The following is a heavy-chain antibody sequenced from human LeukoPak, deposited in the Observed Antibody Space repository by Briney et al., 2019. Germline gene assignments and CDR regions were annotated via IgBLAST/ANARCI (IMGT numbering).Heavy chain of an antibody. V-gene: IGHV4-61*02. CDR2: IYTSGST. CDR3: ARGPGGWADAFDI. CDR1: GGSISSGSYY. Sequence: SETLSLTCTVSGGSISSGSYYWSWIRQPAGKGLEWIGRIYTSGSTNYNPSLKSRVTISVDTSKNQFSLKLSSVTAADTAVYYCARGPGGWADAFDIWGQGTMVTVSS. J-gene: IGHJ3*02. D-gene: IGHD6-19*01.